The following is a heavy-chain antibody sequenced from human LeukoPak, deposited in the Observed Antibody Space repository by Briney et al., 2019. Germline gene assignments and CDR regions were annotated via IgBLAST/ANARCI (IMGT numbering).Heavy chain of an antibody. V-gene: IGHV1-8*01. CDR2: MNPNSGNT. CDR1: GYTFTSYD. Sequence: GASVKVSCKASGYTFTSYDINWVRQATGQGLEWMGWMNPNSGNTGYAQKFQGRVTMTRNTSISTAYMELSSLRSEDTAVYYCAGPDIVVVPAAPHFDYWGQGTLVTVSS. CDR3: AGPDIVVVPAAPHFDY. D-gene: IGHD2-2*01. J-gene: IGHJ4*02.